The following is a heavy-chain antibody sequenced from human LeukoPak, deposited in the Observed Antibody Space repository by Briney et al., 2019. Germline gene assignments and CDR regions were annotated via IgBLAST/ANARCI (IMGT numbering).Heavy chain of an antibody. CDR3: ARGAPFTIFGVASTEIDY. J-gene: IGHJ4*02. Sequence: SETLSLTCTVSGGSISGYYWSWIRQPPGKGLEWIGYIYYSGSTNYNPSLKSRVTISVDTSKNQFSLKLSSVTAADTAVYYCARGAPFTIFGVASTEIDYWGQGTLVTVSS. D-gene: IGHD3-3*01. CDR1: GGSISGYY. V-gene: IGHV4-59*01. CDR2: IYYSGST.